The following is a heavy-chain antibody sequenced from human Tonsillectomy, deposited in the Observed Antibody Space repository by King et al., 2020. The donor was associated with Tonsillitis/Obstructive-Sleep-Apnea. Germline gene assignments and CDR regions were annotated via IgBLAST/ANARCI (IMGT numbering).Heavy chain of an antibody. CDR3: ASGVLRGYSYGYGY. CDR1: VGSISSSSYY. Sequence: LQLQESGPGLVKPSETLSLTCTVSVGSISSSSYYWGWIRQPPGKGLEWIGSIYYSGSTYYNPTLQSRVTISFDTSKNHFSLKLSSVTAADTAVYYCASGVLRGYSYGYGYWGQGTLVTVSS. V-gene: IGHV4-39*01. CDR2: IYYSGST. J-gene: IGHJ4*02. D-gene: IGHD5-18*01.